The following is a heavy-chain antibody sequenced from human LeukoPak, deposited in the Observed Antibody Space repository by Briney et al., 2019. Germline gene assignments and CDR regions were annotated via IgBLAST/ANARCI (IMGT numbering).Heavy chain of an antibody. D-gene: IGHD1-14*01. Sequence: PSETLSLTCTVSGGSISSSSYYWGWIRQPPGKGLEWIGSIYYSGSTNYNPSLKSRVTISVDTSKNQFSLKLSSVTAADTAVYYCARDRSPGYYYYGMDVWGQGTTVTVSS. V-gene: IGHV4-39*07. CDR3: ARDRSPGYYYYGMDV. J-gene: IGHJ6*02. CDR2: IYYSGST. CDR1: GGSISSSSYY.